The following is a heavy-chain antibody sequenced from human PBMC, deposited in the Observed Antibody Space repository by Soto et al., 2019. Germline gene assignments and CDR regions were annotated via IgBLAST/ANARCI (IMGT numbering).Heavy chain of an antibody. D-gene: IGHD1-26*01. CDR3: ARDDSSGSYSGDY. J-gene: IGHJ4*02. Sequence: APVEVTCKASGYTFTSYGISWVRQAPGQGLEWMGWISAYNGNTNYAQKLQGRVTMTTDTSTSTAYMELRSLRSDDTAVYYCARDDSSGSYSGDYWGQGTLVTVSS. CDR1: GYTFTSYG. V-gene: IGHV1-18*01. CDR2: ISAYNGNT.